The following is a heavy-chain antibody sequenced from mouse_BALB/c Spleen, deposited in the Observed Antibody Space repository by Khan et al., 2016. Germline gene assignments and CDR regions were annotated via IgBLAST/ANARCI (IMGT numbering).Heavy chain of an antibody. CDR3: AREGNDFDY. D-gene: IGHD2-1*01. CDR1: GYTFTSYW. Sequence: DLVKPGASVKLSCKASGYTFTSYWINWIKQRPGQGLEWIGRIAPGSDNTYYNEMFQGKETLTVDTSSSTAYIQLSSLSSEDAAVYFWAREGNDFDYWGQGTTLTVSS. J-gene: IGHJ2*01. CDR2: IAPGSDNT. V-gene: IGHV1S41*01.